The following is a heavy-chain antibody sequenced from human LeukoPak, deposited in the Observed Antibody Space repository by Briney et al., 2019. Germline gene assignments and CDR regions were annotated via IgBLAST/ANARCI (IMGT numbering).Heavy chain of an antibody. CDR1: GFAFSTYS. CDR2: ISNSGGST. Sequence: GGSLRLSCAASGFAFSTYSMSWVRQAPGKGLEWVSVISNSGGSTYYADPVKGRFTISRDNSKNTLYLQMNSLRAEDTAVYYCAKSHSTIFGVVIPLNWFDPWGQGTLVTVSS. V-gene: IGHV3-23*01. J-gene: IGHJ5*02. D-gene: IGHD3-3*01. CDR3: AKSHSTIFGVVIPLNWFDP.